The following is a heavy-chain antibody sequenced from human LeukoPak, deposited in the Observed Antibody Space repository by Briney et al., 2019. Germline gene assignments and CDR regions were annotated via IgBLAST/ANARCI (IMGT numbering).Heavy chain of an antibody. D-gene: IGHD3-3*01. J-gene: IGHJ3*02. CDR3: ARSTAYDFWSGYVFSRSAFDI. CDR2: MNPNSGNT. CDR1: GYTSTSYD. V-gene: IGHV1-8*01. Sequence: APVKVSCKASGYTSTSYDINWVRQATGQGLEWMGWMNPNSGNTGYAQKFQGRVTMTTDTSTSTAYMELRSLRSDDTAVYYCARSTAYDFWSGYVFSRSAFDIWGQGTMVTVSS.